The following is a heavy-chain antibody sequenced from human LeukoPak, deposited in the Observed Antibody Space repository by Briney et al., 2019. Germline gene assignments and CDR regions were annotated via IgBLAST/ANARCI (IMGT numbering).Heavy chain of an antibody. V-gene: IGHV4-4*02. CDR2: VHLDGRT. CDR1: GGSLTSTNW. J-gene: IGHJ4*02. D-gene: IGHD3-3*01. CDR3: AREGGFCRPLDY. Sequence: PSETLSLTCTVSGGSLTSTNWWTWVRPPPGKGLEWIGEVHLDGRTNYNPSLKSRLIISVDLPKNHISLKLTSVTAADTAVYYCAREGGFCRPLDYAGQGTLVTVSA.